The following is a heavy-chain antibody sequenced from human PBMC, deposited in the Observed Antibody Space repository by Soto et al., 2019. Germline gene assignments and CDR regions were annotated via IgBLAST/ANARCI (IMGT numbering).Heavy chain of an antibody. V-gene: IGHV5-51*01. Sequence: GESLKISCKGSGYSFPSYWIGWVRQMPGKGREWMGIVYPGDSDTRYSPSFQGQVTISADNSISTAYLQWSSLKASDTAKYYCARLSGCNNGVCYKFDYWGQGALVTVSS. CDR3: ARLSGCNNGVCYKFDY. J-gene: IGHJ4*02. D-gene: IGHD2-8*01. CDR2: VYPGDSDT. CDR1: GYSFPSYW.